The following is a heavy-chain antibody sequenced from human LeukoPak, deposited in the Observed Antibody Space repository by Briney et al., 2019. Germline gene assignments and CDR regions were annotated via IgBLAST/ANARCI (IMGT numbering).Heavy chain of an antibody. V-gene: IGHV3-23*01. CDR1: GFTFSTYA. Sequence: PGGSLRLSCAASGFTFSTYAMSWVRQAPGKGPEWASGISGNAGSTNYADSVKGRFTISRDNSKSTLYLQMNSLTAEDTAVYYCAKEEWLRRDFYGMDVWGQGTTVTVSS. CDR2: ISGNAGST. J-gene: IGHJ6*02. CDR3: AKEEWLRRDFYGMDV. D-gene: IGHD5-12*01.